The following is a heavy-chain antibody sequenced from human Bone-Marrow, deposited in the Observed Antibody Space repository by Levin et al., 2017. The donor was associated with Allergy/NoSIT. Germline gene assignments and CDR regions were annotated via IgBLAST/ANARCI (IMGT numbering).Heavy chain of an antibody. V-gene: IGHV3-53*01. D-gene: IGHD6-13*01. CDR3: TRDGGAAASD. Sequence: GGSLRLSCAASGFPVNTNYMSWVRQAPGKGLEYVSIIYAGTTTYYADSVRGRFTISVDSFANTVFLQMSRLRVDDTAMYYCTRDGGAAASDWGRGTLVAVSS. J-gene: IGHJ4*02. CDR1: GFPVNTNY. CDR2: IYAGTTT.